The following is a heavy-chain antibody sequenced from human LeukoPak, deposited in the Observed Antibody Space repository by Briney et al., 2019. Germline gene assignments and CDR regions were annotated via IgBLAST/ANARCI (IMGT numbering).Heavy chain of an antibody. Sequence: GGSLRLSCAASGFTFSSYWMSWVRQAPGKGLEWVAVIWYDGSNKYYADSVKGRFTISRDNSKNTLYLQMNSLRAEDTAVYYCARDTTAMVTWYFDYWGQGTLVTVSS. J-gene: IGHJ4*02. CDR3: ARDTTAMVTWYFDY. CDR1: GFTFSSYW. CDR2: IWYDGSNK. D-gene: IGHD5-18*01. V-gene: IGHV3-33*08.